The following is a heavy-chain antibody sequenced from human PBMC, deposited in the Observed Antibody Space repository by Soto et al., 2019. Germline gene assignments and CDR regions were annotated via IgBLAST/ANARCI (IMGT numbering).Heavy chain of an antibody. CDR3: AKVNSPSGWYTPSYYFDY. V-gene: IGHV3-30*18. Sequence: GGSLRLSCAASGFTFSSYGMHWVRQAPGKGLEWVAVISYDGSNKYYADSVKGRFTISRDNSKNTLYLQMNSLRAEDTAVYYCAKVNSPSGWYTPSYYFDYWGQGTLVTVSS. J-gene: IGHJ4*02. CDR2: ISYDGSNK. D-gene: IGHD6-19*01. CDR1: GFTFSSYG.